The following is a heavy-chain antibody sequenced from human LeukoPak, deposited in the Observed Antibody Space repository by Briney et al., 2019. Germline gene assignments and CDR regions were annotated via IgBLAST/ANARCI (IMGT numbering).Heavy chain of an antibody. CDR2: IIPIFGTA. D-gene: IGHD3-22*01. CDR3: ARSYYYDSSGYPLAGMDV. V-gene: IGHV1-69*13. J-gene: IGHJ6*02. Sequence: SVKVSCKASGGTFSSYAISWVRQAPGQGLEWMGGIIPIFGTANYAQKFQGRVTITADESTSTAYMELSSLRSEDAAVYYCARSYYYDSSGYPLAGMDVWGQGTTVTVSS. CDR1: GGTFSSYA.